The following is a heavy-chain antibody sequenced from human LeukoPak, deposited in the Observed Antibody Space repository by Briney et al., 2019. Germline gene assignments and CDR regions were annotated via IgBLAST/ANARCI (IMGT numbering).Heavy chain of an antibody. CDR1: GFTFSNAW. CDR3: ASILASMTF. CDR2: ISSSSSTI. Sequence: GGSLRLSCAASGFTFSNAWMNWVRQAPGKGLEWVSYISSSSSTIYYANSVKGRFTISRDNAKNSLYLQMNSLRAEDTAVYYCASILASMTFWGQGTLVTVSS. V-gene: IGHV3-48*01. J-gene: IGHJ4*02.